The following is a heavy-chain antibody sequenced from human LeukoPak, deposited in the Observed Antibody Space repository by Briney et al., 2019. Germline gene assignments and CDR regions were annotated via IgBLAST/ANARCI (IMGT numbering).Heavy chain of an antibody. CDR3: ARALAAAGEFDP. Sequence: SETLSLTCTVSGGSISSYYWSWIRQPPGKGLEWIGYIYYSGSTNYNPSLKSRVTISVDTSKNQFSLKLSSVTAADTAVYYCARALAAAGEFDPWGQGTLVTVSS. J-gene: IGHJ5*02. CDR2: IYYSGST. V-gene: IGHV4-59*01. D-gene: IGHD6-13*01. CDR1: GGSISSYY.